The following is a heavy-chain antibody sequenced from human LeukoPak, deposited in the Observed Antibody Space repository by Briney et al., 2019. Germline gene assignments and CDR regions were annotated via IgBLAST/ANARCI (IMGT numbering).Heavy chain of an antibody. CDR3: AKDQDSGSYSS. CDR2: ISGSGGST. Sequence: GGSLRFSCAASGFTFSSYAMSWVRKAPGKGLEWVSAISGSGGSTYYADSVKGRFTIYRDNSKNTLYLQMNSLRAEDTAVYYCAKDQDSGSYSSWGQGTLVTVSS. D-gene: IGHD1-26*01. V-gene: IGHV3-23*01. J-gene: IGHJ5*02. CDR1: GFTFSSYA.